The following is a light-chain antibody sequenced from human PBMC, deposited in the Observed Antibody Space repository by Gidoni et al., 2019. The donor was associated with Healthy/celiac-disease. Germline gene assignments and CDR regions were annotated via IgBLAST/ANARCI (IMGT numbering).Light chain of an antibody. Sequence: SVSGSPGQSITISCTGTSSDVGGYNSVSWYQQHPGKAPKLMIYDVSNRPSGVSNRFSGSKSGNTASLTISGLQAEDEADYYCSSYTSSSTPVFGGGTKLTVL. V-gene: IGLV2-14*03. CDR3: SSYTSSSTPV. J-gene: IGLJ3*02. CDR2: DVS. CDR1: SSDVGGYNS.